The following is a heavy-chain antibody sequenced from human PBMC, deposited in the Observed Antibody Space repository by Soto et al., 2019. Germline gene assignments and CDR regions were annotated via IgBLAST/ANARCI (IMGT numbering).Heavy chain of an antibody. D-gene: IGHD2-15*01. CDR1: GDSVSSNSAA. V-gene: IGHV6-1*01. Sequence: PSQTLSLTCAISGDSVSSNSAAWSWIRQSPSRGLEWLGRTYYRSKWYNDYAVSVKGRITVNPDTSKNRFSLQLNSVTPEDTAMYYCARKVVGSTFDIWGQGTMVTVSS. CDR3: ARKVVGSTFDI. CDR2: TYYRSKWYN. J-gene: IGHJ3*02.